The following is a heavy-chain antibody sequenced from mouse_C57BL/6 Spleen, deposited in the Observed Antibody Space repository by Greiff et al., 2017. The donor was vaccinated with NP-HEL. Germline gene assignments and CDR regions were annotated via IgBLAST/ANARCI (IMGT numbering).Heavy chain of an antibody. CDR1: GYTFTSYW. D-gene: IGHD2-10*02. Sequence: QVQLQQSGAELVMPGASVKLSCKASGYTFTSYWMHWVKQRPGQGLEWIGEIDPSDSYTNYNQKFKGKSTLTVDKSSSTAYMQLSSLTSEDSAVYYCLVSSYYYAMDYWGQGTSVTVSS. J-gene: IGHJ4*01. V-gene: IGHV1-69*01. CDR3: LVSSYYYAMDY. CDR2: IDPSDSYT.